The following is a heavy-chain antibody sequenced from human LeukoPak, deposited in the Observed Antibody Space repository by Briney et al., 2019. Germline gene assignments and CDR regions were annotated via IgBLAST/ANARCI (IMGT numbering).Heavy chain of an antibody. J-gene: IGHJ6*02. V-gene: IGHV3-23*01. CDR2: IRGSGGST. CDR3: AKDRIQLWLRTYYYYGMDV. CDR1: GFTFSSYA. Sequence: GGSLRLSCAASGFTFSSYAMSWVRQAPGKGLEWVSAIRGSGGSTYYADSVKGRFTISRDNSKNTLYLQMNSLRAEDTAVYYCAKDRIQLWLRTYYYYGMDVWGQGTTVTVSS. D-gene: IGHD5-18*01.